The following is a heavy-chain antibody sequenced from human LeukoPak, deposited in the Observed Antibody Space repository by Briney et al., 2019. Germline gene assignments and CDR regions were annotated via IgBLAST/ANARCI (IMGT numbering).Heavy chain of an antibody. Sequence: QPGGSLRLSCAASGFTFSSYAMHWVRQAPGKGMEYVSAITSNGGSRYYADSVRGRFTISRDNSKNTLYLQMGSLRAEDMAVYYCAREYCSGGDCQYYFDYWGQGTLVTVSS. CDR3: AREYCSGGDCQYYFDY. CDR2: ITSNGGSR. J-gene: IGHJ4*02. V-gene: IGHV3-64*02. D-gene: IGHD2-15*01. CDR1: GFTFSSYA.